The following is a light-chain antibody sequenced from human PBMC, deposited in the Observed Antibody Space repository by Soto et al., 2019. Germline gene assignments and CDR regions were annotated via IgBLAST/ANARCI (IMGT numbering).Light chain of an antibody. V-gene: IGKV1-5*01. CDR1: QSICSW. J-gene: IGKJ2*02. CDR2: DAS. Sequence: DIQMTQSPSTLSASVGDRVTITCRASQSICSWLAWYQQKPGKAPKLLIYDASSLESGVPSRFSGSGSGTEFTLTISSLQPDDFATYYCQQYNSYSCTFGQGTKLEIK. CDR3: QQYNSYSCT.